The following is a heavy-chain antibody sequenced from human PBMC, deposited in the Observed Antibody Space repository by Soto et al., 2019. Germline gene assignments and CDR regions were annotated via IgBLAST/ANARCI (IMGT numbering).Heavy chain of an antibody. J-gene: IGHJ4*02. CDR1: GFTFNSYW. Sequence: PGGSLRLSCAASGFTFNSYWMSWVRQGPGKGPEWVANIKQDGSEKYYVDSVKGRFTISRDNAKNSLYLQMTSLRAEDTAVYHCAKSLSAIPGDSWGQGTLVTVSS. CDR2: IKQDGSEK. V-gene: IGHV3-7*05. CDR3: AKSLSAIPGDS. D-gene: IGHD2-2*01.